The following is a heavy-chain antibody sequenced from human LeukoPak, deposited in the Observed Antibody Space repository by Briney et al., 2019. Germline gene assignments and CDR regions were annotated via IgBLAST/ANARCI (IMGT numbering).Heavy chain of an antibody. CDR2: IRKDGGDI. CDR3: ARDAFGDCSY. Sequence: RGSLRLSRVGSGLSPGNYWMDWVRQAPGKGLEWVANIRKDGGDIHYVDSVKGRFTISRDNVKNSVYLQMHRLRAEDTAVYYCARDAFGDCSYWGQGILVTVSS. D-gene: IGHD3-10*01. V-gene: IGHV3-7*01. CDR1: GLSPGNYW. J-gene: IGHJ4*02.